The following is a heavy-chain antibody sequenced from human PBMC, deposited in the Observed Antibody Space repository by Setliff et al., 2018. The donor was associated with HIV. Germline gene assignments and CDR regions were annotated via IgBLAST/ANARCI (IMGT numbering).Heavy chain of an antibody. CDR2: ISAYNGDS. Sequence: ASVKVSCKASGYTFYTYGVNWVRQAPGQGLEWVAWISAYNGDSTYAQNLQGRITVTAEESTDTAYIELIAVRSEDTAIYYCAYSSGFYHFDSWGQGTLVTVSS. CDR3: AYSSGFYHFDS. D-gene: IGHD6-25*01. CDR1: GYTFYTYG. J-gene: IGHJ5*01. V-gene: IGHV1-18*01.